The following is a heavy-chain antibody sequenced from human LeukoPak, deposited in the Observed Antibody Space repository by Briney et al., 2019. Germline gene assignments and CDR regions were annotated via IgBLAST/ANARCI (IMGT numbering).Heavy chain of an antibody. D-gene: IGHD3-22*01. CDR2: SRNKANNYAT. V-gene: IGHV3-72*01. CDR3: AAWDYYDSSGYYSDF. Sequence: PGGSLRLSCAASGFTFSDHYMDWVRQPPGKGLEWVGRSRNKANNYATHYAASVKGRFTISRDDSKNSLYLQMTSLKTEDTAVYYCAAWDYYDSSGYYSDFWGQGTLVTVSS. CDR1: GFTFSDHY. J-gene: IGHJ4*02.